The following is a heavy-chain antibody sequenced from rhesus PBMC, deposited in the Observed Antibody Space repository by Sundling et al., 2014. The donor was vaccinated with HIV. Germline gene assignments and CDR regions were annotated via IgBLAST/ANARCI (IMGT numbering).Heavy chain of an antibody. J-gene: IGHJ4*01. CDR2: ISGSSGST. CDR1: GYSISSGYY. V-gene: IGHV4-99*01. Sequence: QVQLQESGPGLVKPSETLSLTCAVSGYSISSGYYWGWIRQPPGKGLEYIGSISGSSGSTDYNPSLKSRVTISIDTSKNQFSLKLSSVTAADTAVYYCASPKYSWNDVYFDYWGQGVLVTVSS. CDR3: ASPKYSWNDVYFDY. D-gene: IGHD1-14*01.